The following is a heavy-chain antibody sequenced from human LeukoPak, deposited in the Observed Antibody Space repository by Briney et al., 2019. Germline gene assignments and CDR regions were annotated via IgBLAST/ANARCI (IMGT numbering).Heavy chain of an antibody. V-gene: IGHV4-39*01. CDR1: GGSISSSSYY. CDR2: IYYSGST. J-gene: IGHJ4*02. CDR3: ASLKSWGPLRYFDY. Sequence: SETLSLTCTVSGGSISSSSYYWGWIRQPPGKGLEWIGSIYYSGSTYYNPSLKSRVTISVDTSKNQFSLKLSSVTAADTAVYYCASLKSWGPLRYFDYWGQGTLVTVSS. D-gene: IGHD7-27*01.